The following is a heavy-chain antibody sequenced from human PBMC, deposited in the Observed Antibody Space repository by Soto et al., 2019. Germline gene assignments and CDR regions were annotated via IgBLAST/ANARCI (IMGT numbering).Heavy chain of an antibody. CDR2: ISGSGGST. CDR1: GFTFSSYA. Sequence: EVQLLESGGGLVQPGGSLRLSCAASGFTFSSYAMSWVRQAPGKGLEWVSAISGSGGSTYYADSVKGRFTISRDNSKNTLYLAMNRLRAEDTAVYYCANASGWFGEVEYWGQGTLVTVSS. V-gene: IGHV3-23*01. J-gene: IGHJ4*02. CDR3: ANASGWFGEVEY. D-gene: IGHD3-10*01.